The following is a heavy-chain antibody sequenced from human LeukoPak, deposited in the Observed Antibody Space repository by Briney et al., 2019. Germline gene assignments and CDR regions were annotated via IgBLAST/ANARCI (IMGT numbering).Heavy chain of an antibody. V-gene: IGHV3-21*01. CDR3: ARDLRGYYAFDI. CDR1: GFTFSSYS. J-gene: IGHJ3*02. CDR2: ISSGSSYI. D-gene: IGHD3-22*01. Sequence: GGSLRLSCAASGFTFSSYSMNWVRQAPGKGLEWVSSISSGSSYIYYADSVKGRFTISRDNAKNSLYLQMNSLRAEDTAVYYCARDLRGYYAFDIWGQGTMVTVSS.